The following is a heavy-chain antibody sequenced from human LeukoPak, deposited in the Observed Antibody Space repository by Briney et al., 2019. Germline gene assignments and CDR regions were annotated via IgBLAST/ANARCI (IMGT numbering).Heavy chain of an antibody. CDR2: IKQDGSEK. J-gene: IGHJ6*03. CDR1: GFTFSSYW. CDR3: ASVPSGATDYYYYYIDV. V-gene: IGHV3-7*01. Sequence: GGSLRLSCAASGFTFSSYWMSWVRQAPGKGLEWVANIKQDGSEKYYVDSVKGRFTISRDNAKNSLYLQMNSLRAEDTAVYYCASVPSGATDYYYYYIDVWGKGTTVTVSS. D-gene: IGHD2-15*01.